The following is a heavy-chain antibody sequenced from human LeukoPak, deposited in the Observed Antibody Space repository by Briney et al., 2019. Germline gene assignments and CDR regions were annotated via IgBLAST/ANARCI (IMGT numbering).Heavy chain of an antibody. D-gene: IGHD2-21*01. V-gene: IGHV4-31*03. CDR3: ARRQQTGGDNGLHNWFDP. CDR2: IYYSGST. Sequence: SQTPSLTCTVSGGSISSGGYYWSWIRQHPGKGLEWIGYIYYSGSTYYNSSLKSRVTISVDTSKNQFSLKLSSVTAADTAVYFCARRQQTGGDNGLHNWFDPWGQGTLVTVSS. J-gene: IGHJ5*02. CDR1: GGSISSGGYY.